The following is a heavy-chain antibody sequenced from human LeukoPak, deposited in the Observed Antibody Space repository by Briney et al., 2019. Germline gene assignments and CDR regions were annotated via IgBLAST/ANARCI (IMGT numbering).Heavy chain of an antibody. Sequence: GASLKVSCKASGYTFTDYYIHWVRQAPGQGPEWMGWIKANSGDTNYAQKFQGRVTLTRDTSINTAYMEVNRLRSDDTAVYYCGRVTTFSPSHYYGMDVWGQGTAVTVSS. CDR1: GYTFTDYY. V-gene: IGHV1-2*02. CDR2: IKANSGDT. D-gene: IGHD3-3*01. CDR3: GRVTTFSPSHYYGMDV. J-gene: IGHJ6*02.